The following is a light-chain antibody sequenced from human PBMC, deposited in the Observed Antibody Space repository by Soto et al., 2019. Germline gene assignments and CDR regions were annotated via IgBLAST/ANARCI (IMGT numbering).Light chain of an antibody. CDR2: DAS. Sequence: DIQITQSPSTLSASVGDRVTITCRASQSITSWLARYQQKPGKAPNLLIYDASSLQSGVPSRFSGSGSGTEFTLTISSLQPDDSATYYCQQYNSHDDIAFGRGTKVEIK. V-gene: IGKV1-5*01. CDR3: QQYNSHDDIA. CDR1: QSITSW. J-gene: IGKJ4*01.